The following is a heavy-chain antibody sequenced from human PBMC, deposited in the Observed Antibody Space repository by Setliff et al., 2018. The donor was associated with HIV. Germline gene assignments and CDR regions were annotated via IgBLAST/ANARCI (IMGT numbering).Heavy chain of an antibody. CDR1: AGSIRSSTYY. V-gene: IGHV4-39*07. D-gene: IGHD3-9*01. Sequence: PSETLSLTCTVSAGSIRSSTYYWAWIRQPPGKGLEWIGTIYTSGSTDYNPSLKSRVTISVDTSKNQFSLKLSSVTAADTAVYYCARGGVLRYFDWAYWGQGTLVTVSS. CDR2: IYTSGST. J-gene: IGHJ4*02. CDR3: ARGGVLRYFDWAY.